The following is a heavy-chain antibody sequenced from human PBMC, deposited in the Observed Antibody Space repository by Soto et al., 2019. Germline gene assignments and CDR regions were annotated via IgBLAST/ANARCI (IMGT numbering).Heavy chain of an antibody. Sequence: SETLSLTCTVSGGSINSDDYYWSWIRQPPGKGLEWIGYIYYSGTTYYNPSLESRLTISVDKSKNQFSLKLTSVTAADTAVYYCARARATIAAAAIFDCWGQGTLVTVSS. CDR1: GGSINSDDYY. CDR3: ARARATIAAAAIFDC. V-gene: IGHV4-30-4*01. CDR2: IYYSGTT. D-gene: IGHD6-13*01. J-gene: IGHJ4*02.